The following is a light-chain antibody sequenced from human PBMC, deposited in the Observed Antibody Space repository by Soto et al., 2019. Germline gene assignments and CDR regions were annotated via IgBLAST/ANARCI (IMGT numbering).Light chain of an antibody. CDR2: EVT. CDR3: SSYAGSNNGV. V-gene: IGLV2-8*01. J-gene: IGLJ1*01. Sequence: QSALTQPPSASGSPGQSVAISCTGTSSDVGGSSFVSWYQQHPGKAPKLMIYEVTKRPSGVPDRFSGSRSGNTASLTVSGLQAEDEADYYCSSYAGSNNGVFGTGTKLTVL. CDR1: SSDVGGSSF.